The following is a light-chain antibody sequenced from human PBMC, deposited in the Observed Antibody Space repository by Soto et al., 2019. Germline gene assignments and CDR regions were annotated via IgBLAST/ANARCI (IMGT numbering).Light chain of an antibody. V-gene: IGLV1-40*01. CDR3: QADDSSLSGSVV. CDR1: SSNIGAGYD. J-gene: IGLJ2*01. Sequence: QSVLTQPPSVSGAPGQRVTISCTGSSSNIGAGYDVHWYQQLPGTAPKVLIYGNSNRPAGVPDRFSGSKSGTSASLAITGLQAGDEADYCCQADDSSLSGSVVFGGGTKVTVL. CDR2: GNS.